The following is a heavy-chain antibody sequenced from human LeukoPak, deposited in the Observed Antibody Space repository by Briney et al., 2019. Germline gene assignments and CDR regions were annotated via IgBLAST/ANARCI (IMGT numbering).Heavy chain of an antibody. Sequence: GKSLRLSCAASGFTFSAYWMSWVRQTPGKGLEWVANIKEDGSEKYYVVYVKGRFIISRDNAKNSLYVQMNSLRAEDTAVYYCARLPLTARRHFDFWGQGTQVTVSS. CDR3: ARLPLTARRHFDF. V-gene: IGHV3-7*05. D-gene: IGHD5-18*01. J-gene: IGHJ4*02. CDR2: IKEDGSEK. CDR1: GFTFSAYW.